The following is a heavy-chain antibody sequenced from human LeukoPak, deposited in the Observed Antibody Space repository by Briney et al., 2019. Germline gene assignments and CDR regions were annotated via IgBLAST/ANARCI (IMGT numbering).Heavy chain of an antibody. CDR2: ITRTSSTI. CDR1: RFTFSSHS. D-gene: IGHD3-22*01. J-gene: IGHJ3*02. CDR3: ARPYYYDSSDYYSDAFDI. V-gene: IGHV3-48*01. Sequence: GGSLRLSCAASRFTFSSHSMNWVRQAPGKGLEWISYITRTSSTIYYADSVKGRFTISRDNSKNTLYLQMNSLRAEDTAVYYCARPYYYDSSDYYSDAFDIWGQGTVVTVSS.